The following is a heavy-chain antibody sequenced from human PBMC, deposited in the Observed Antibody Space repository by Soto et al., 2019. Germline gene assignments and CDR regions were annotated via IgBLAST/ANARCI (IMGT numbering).Heavy chain of an antibody. Sequence: SEALSLTCTVSGGSISRSSYYWGWIRQAPGKGLEWIGSIYYSGSTYYNPSLKSRVTISVDTSKNQLSLKLSSVTAADTAVYYCARHYLSRITIFGVVILNWCDPCGQGALVTV. CDR3: ARHYLSRITIFGVVILNWCDP. J-gene: IGHJ5*02. CDR2: IYYSGST. V-gene: IGHV4-39*01. D-gene: IGHD3-3*01. CDR1: GGSISRSSYY.